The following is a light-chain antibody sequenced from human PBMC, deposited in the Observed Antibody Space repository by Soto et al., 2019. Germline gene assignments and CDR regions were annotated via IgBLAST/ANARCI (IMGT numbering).Light chain of an antibody. CDR1: SSDVGGYNY. V-gene: IGLV2-14*01. J-gene: IGLJ2*01. CDR2: EVT. Sequence: QSALTQPASVSASPGQSITISCTGTSSDVGGYNYVSWYQQHPGKAPKLLISEVTNRPSGVSNRFSGSKSGNTASLTISGLQAEDEADYYSSSYTTNITPVVFGGGTKLTVL. CDR3: SSYTTNITPVV.